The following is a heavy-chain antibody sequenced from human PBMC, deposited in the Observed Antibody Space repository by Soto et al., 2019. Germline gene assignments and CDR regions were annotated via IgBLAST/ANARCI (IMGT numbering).Heavy chain of an antibody. CDR3: ATYANYNHY. D-gene: IGHD4-4*01. Sequence: QVQLQESGPGLVKPSETLSLTCNVSGGSISSYYWSWIRQPPGKGLEWIGYVYYSGSTNYNPSLKSRXTXTIDTSKNQFSLKLSSVTAADTAVYYCATYANYNHYWGQGTLVTVSS. V-gene: IGHV4-59*01. CDR2: VYYSGST. J-gene: IGHJ4*02. CDR1: GGSISSYY.